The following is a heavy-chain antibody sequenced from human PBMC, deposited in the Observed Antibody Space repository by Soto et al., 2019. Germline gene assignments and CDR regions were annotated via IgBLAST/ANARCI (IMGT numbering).Heavy chain of an antibody. CDR1: GFTFSSYA. CDR2: ISGSGGST. CDR3: AKFKDTAMVSYYYMDV. D-gene: IGHD5-18*01. V-gene: IGHV3-23*01. Sequence: PGGSLRLSCAASGFTFSSYAMSWVRQAPEKGLEWVAAISGSGGSTYYADSVKGRFTISRDNSKNTLYLQMNSLRAEDTAVYYCAKFKDTAMVSYYYMDVWGKGTTVTVSS. J-gene: IGHJ6*03.